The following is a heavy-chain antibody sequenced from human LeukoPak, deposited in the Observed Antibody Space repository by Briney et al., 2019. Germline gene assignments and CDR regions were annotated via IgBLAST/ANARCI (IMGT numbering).Heavy chain of an antibody. CDR3: ARDATRGGDNDY. CDR2: VSGSGRNT. CDR1: GFTFSNYA. J-gene: IGHJ4*02. D-gene: IGHD2-21*02. V-gene: IGHV3-21*01. Sequence: GGSLRLSCAGSGFTFSNYAMTWVRQAPGKGLEWVSSVSGSGRNTFYPDSVEGRLTISRDNAKNSLYLQMNSLRAEDTAVYYCARDATRGGDNDYWGQGTRVIVSS.